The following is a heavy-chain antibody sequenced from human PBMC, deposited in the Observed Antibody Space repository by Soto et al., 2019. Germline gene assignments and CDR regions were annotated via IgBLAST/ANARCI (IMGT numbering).Heavy chain of an antibody. D-gene: IGHD2-8*01. V-gene: IGHV1-3*01. CDR1: GYTFTTYS. Sequence: ASVKVSCKASGYTFTTYSIHWVRQAPGQRLEWMGWINAADGNTKYSQKFQDRVIIIRDTFATTAYMEESSLRSEDMDVYYCVRGDILSDFDIWGQGTMVTVSS. CDR2: INAADGNT. CDR3: VRGDILSDFDI. J-gene: IGHJ3*02.